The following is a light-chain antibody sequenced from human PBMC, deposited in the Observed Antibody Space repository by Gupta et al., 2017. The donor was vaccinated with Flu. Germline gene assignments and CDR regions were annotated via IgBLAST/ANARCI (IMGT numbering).Light chain of an antibody. V-gene: IGKV1-39*01. CDR2: TTS. CDR1: QNIRSF. Sequence: DIQMTQSPSSLSASIGERLTITCRASQNIRSFLNWFQQRPGTAPKLLIYTTSSLQSGVPSRFSGSGSGTDFTLTITTLQPEDFATYYCQHSDISPWTFGQGTKVEI. J-gene: IGKJ1*01. CDR3: QHSDISPWT.